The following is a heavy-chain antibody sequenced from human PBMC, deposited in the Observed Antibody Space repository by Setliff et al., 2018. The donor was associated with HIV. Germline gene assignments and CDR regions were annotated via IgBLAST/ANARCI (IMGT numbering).Heavy chain of an antibody. Sequence: SETLSLTCTVSGGSIISRSYYWAWIRQHPGKGLEWIGRILPSGATNYNPSLKSRLTMSVDTSNNQFSLKLSSVTAADTAVYYCARQTATGSSATFDCWGQGALVTVSS. V-gene: IGHV4-39*07. J-gene: IGHJ4*02. CDR1: GGSIISRSYY. D-gene: IGHD2-21*02. CDR3: ARQTATGSSATFDC. CDR2: ILPSGAT.